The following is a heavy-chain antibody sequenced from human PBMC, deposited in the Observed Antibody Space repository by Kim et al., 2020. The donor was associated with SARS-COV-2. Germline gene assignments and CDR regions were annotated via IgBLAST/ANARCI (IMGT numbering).Heavy chain of an antibody. J-gene: IGHJ4*02. CDR1: GGSVNSGSGSYY. Sequence: SETLSLTCTVSGGSVNSGSGSYYWSWIRQPPGKGLEWIGYIYNSGTTNNNPSLKSRVTISVDTSKNQFSLKLSSVTAADTAMYYCAILSLGYYDYWGQGT. CDR2: IYNSGTT. CDR3: AILSLGYYDY. D-gene: IGHD7-27*01. V-gene: IGHV4-61*01.